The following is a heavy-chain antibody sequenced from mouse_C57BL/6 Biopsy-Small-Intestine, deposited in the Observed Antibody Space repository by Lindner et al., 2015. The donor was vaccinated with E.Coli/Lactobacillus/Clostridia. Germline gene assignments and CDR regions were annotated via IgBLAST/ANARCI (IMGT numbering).Heavy chain of an antibody. CDR1: GYTFTNYD. CDR3: AKSHSSSWFYGMDV. J-gene: IGHJ1*01. V-gene: IGHV1-84*02. D-gene: IGHD1-1*01. CDR2: MNPNSGNT. Sequence: SVKVSCKASGYTFTNYDLNWVRQATGQGLEWMGWMNPNSGNTGYARKFQGRVTMTRDTSMSTAYMELNSLTSEDTAVYYCAKSHSSSWFYGMDVWGQGTTVTVSS.